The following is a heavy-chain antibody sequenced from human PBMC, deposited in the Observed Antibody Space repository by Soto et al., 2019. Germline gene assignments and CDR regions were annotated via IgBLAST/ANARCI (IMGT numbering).Heavy chain of an antibody. J-gene: IGHJ5*02. CDR2: IYYSGST. Sequence: QVQLQESGPGLVKPSQTLSLTCTVSGGSISSGDYYWSWIRQPPGKGLEWIGYIYYSGSTYYNPSLKSRVTRSVDTSKNQCSLKLSSVTAADTAVYYCARGGVVVVAGNWFDPWGQGTLVTVSS. CDR3: ARGGVVVVAGNWFDP. CDR1: GGSISSGDYY. D-gene: IGHD2-15*01. V-gene: IGHV4-30-4*01.